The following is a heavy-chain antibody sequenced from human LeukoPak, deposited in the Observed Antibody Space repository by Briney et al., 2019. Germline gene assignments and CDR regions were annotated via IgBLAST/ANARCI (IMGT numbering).Heavy chain of an antibody. V-gene: IGHV3-48*02. J-gene: IGHJ4*02. D-gene: IGHD1-26*01. CDR3: ARDPGYSRPSSYGYFDH. CDR2: ITSSSDSI. CDR1: GFTFSRYW. Sequence: GGSLRLSCVGSGFTFSRYWLNWVRQTPGKGLECLSYITSSSDSIHYADSVRGRFTVSRDNAKNSLYLQMNSLRDEDTAVYYCARDPGYSRPSSYGYFDHWGQGTLATVSS.